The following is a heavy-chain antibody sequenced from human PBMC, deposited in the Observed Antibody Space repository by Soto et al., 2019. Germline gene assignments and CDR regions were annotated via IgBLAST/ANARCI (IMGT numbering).Heavy chain of an antibody. V-gene: IGHV4-59*01. J-gene: IGHJ5*02. Sequence: ETLSLTCTVSGDSIISYYLGWIRQPPGKGLEWIGYIHYSGSTNYNPSLKSRVTISVDTPKNQFSLKVNSMTAADTAVYYCARGGLAARKGRWFDPWGQGTRVTVSS. CDR2: IHYSGST. CDR3: ARGGLAARKGRWFDP. D-gene: IGHD6-6*01. CDR1: GDSIISYY.